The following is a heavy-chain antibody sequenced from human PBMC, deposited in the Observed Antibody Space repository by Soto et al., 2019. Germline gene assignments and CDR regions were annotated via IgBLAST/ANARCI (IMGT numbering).Heavy chain of an antibody. CDR3: AKDYYDILSGYPYYYYMDV. J-gene: IGHJ6*03. CDR2: ISSGSDTM. D-gene: IGHD3-9*01. V-gene: IGHV3-48*01. Sequence: PGGSLRLSCAASGFTFRNYGMNWVRQAPGKGLEWVSYISSGSDTMYYADSVKGRFTISRDNAKNSLYLQMNSLRADDTAVYYCAKDYYDILSGYPYYYYMDVWGKGTTVTVSS. CDR1: GFTFRNYG.